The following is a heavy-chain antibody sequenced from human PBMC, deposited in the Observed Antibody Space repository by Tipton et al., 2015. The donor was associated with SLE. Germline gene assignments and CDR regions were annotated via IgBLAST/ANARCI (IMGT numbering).Heavy chain of an antibody. CDR2: IYHSGST. CDR1: NGSISSGNW. CDR3: ARRLFDGSGSI. J-gene: IGHJ4*02. Sequence: GLVKPSETLSLTCSVSNGSISSGNWWSWVRQPPGKGLEWIGEIYHSGSTNYNPSLKSRVIISVAKSKNLFTLKLTSVTAADTAVYFCARRLFDGSGSIWGQGTLVTVSS. D-gene: IGHD3-22*01. V-gene: IGHV4-4*02.